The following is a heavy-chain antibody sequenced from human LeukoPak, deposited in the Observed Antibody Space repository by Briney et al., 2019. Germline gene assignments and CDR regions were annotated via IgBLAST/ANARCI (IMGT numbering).Heavy chain of an antibody. D-gene: IGHD2-15*01. CDR2: ILPIFGTT. Sequence: SVKVSCKASGGTFTNYAISWVRQAPGQGLEWMGGILPIFGTTNYAQKFQARVTITADESMSTAYMEMSSLRSEDTAVYYCVRVSCGGNCYSLIGTFDIWGQGTMVTVSS. V-gene: IGHV1-69*13. CDR1: GGTFTNYA. J-gene: IGHJ3*02. CDR3: VRVSCGGNCYSLIGTFDI.